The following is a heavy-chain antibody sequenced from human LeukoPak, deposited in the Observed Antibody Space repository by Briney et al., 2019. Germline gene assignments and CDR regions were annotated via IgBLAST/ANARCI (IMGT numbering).Heavy chain of an antibody. CDR3: ASGSITMIRGVVYYYGLDV. V-gene: IGHV1-18*01. J-gene: IGHJ6*02. CDR2: ISGYVGST. D-gene: IGHD3-10*01. CDR1: GYTLTTYG. Sequence: GASVKVSCKASGYTLTTYGVSGVRQAPGQGLEWMGWISGYVGSTRYAQQLQGRVTMTKDTSTSTASMELRSLRSDDRAIYYRASGSITMIRGVVYYYGLDVWGQGTTVTVSS.